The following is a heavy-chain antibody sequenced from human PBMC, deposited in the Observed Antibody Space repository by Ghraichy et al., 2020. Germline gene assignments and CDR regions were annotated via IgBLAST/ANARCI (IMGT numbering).Heavy chain of an antibody. CDR2: IGGSGGST. Sequence: GGSLRLSCAASGFTFSNYAMFWVRQAPGKGREWVSSIGGSGGSTYNADSVKGRLTISRDNSKNTPYLQMNSLRAEETAVYYCAQDSGSYGWYFDLWGRGTLVTVSS. CDR1: GFTFSNYA. J-gene: IGHJ2*01. CDR3: AQDSGSYGWYFDL. D-gene: IGHD1-26*01. V-gene: IGHV3-23*01.